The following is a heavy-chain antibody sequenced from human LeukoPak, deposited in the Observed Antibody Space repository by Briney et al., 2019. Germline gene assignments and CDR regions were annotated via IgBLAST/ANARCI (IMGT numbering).Heavy chain of an antibody. D-gene: IGHD2-15*01. V-gene: IGHV1-69*13. Sequence: SVKVACKACGGIFSSYAIIWLRQAGGRGLEGMGGIIPIFGTANYAQKFQGRVTITADESTSTAYMELSSLRSEDTAVYYCARERYCSGGSCYQRFDYWGQGTLVTVSS. CDR2: IIPIFGTA. CDR3: ARERYCSGGSCYQRFDY. J-gene: IGHJ4*02. CDR1: GGIFSSYA.